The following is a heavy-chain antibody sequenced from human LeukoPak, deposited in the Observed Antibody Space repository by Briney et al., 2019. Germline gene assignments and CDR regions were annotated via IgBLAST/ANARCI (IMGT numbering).Heavy chain of an antibody. J-gene: IGHJ4*02. D-gene: IGHD5-12*01. CDR1: GSTLTELS. CDR2: FDPEDGET. CDR3: ARISHYVDIAATIPYGIYYFDY. V-gene: IGHV1-24*01. Sequence: ASVKVSCKVSGSTLTELSMHWVRQAPGKGLEWMGGFDPEDGETIYAQKFQGRVTMTEDTSTDTAYMELSSLRSDDTAVYYCARISHYVDIAATIPYGIYYFDYWGQGTLVTVSS.